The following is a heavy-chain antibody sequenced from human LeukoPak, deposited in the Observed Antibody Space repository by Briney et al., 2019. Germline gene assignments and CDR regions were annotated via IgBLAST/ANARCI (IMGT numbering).Heavy chain of an antibody. CDR3: ARGGWNKFDY. CDR2: IYYSGST. V-gene: IGHV4-59*01. CDR1: GGSITSYY. Sequence: KTSETLSLTCTVSGGSITSYYWSWIRQPPGKGLECIGYIYYSGSTNYNPSLKSRVTISVDTSKNQFSLKLSSVTAADTAVYYCARGGWNKFDYWGQGTLVTVSS. D-gene: IGHD3-22*01. J-gene: IGHJ4*02.